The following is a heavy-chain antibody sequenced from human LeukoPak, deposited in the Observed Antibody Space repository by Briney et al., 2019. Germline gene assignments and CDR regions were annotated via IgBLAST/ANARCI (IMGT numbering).Heavy chain of an antibody. CDR1: GGSFSGYY. Sequence: PSETLSLTCAVYGGSFSGYYWSWIRQPPGKGLEWIGEINHSGSTNYNPSLKSRVTISVDTSKNQFSLKLSSVTAADTAVYYRARYGSHTPYYYYGMDVWGQGTTVTVSS. CDR3: ARYGSHTPYYYYGMDV. J-gene: IGHJ6*02. D-gene: IGHD2-15*01. V-gene: IGHV4-34*01. CDR2: INHSGST.